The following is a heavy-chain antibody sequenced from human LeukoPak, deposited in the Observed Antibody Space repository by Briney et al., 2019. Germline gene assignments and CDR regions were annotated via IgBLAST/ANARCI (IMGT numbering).Heavy chain of an antibody. J-gene: IGHJ4*02. Sequence: ASVKVSCKASGYTFTIYGISWVRQAPGQGLEWMGWISAYNGNTNYAQKLQGRVTMTTDTSTSTAYMELRSLRSDDTAVYYCARDEWDYYDSSGYPKMYYFDYWGQGTLVTVSS. CDR1: GYTFTIYG. CDR2: ISAYNGNT. D-gene: IGHD3-22*01. V-gene: IGHV1-18*01. CDR3: ARDEWDYYDSSGYPKMYYFDY.